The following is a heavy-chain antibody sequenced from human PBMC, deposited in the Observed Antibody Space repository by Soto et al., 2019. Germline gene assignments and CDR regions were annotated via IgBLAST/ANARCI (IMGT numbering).Heavy chain of an antibody. CDR1: GGSISSYY. J-gene: IGHJ4*02. Sequence: SETLSLTCTVSGGSISSYYWSWIRQPPGKGLEWIGYIYYSVSTNYNPSLKSRVTISVDTSKNQFSLKLSSVTAADTAVYYCARRYGDCFDFWGQGTLVTVSS. V-gene: IGHV4-59*08. CDR2: IYYSVST. D-gene: IGHD4-17*01. CDR3: ARRYGDCFDF.